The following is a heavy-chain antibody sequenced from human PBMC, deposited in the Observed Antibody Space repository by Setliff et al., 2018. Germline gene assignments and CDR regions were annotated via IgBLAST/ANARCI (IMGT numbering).Heavy chain of an antibody. CDR1: GYTFTNYW. J-gene: IGHJ1*01. CDR2: LKPGDSGI. CDR3: ARRAVTAEYFQH. Sequence: GESLKISCQGSGYTFTNYWIGWVRQMPGKGLEWMGILKPGDSGIRYSPSFQGQVTMSADRSIRSAYLQWSSLKASDTAMYYCARRAVTAEYFQHWGHGTLVTVSS. D-gene: IGHD4-17*01. V-gene: IGHV5-51*01.